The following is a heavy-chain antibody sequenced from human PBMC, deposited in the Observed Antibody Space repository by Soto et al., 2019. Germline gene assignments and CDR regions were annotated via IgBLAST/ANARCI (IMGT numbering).Heavy chain of an antibody. Sequence: GGSLRLSCAASGFTFSSYGMHWVRQAPGKGLEWVAVISYDGSNKYYADSVKGRFTISRDNSKNTLYLQMNSLRAEDTAVYYWAKTRMVRREYFDYWGQGTRVTVSS. D-gene: IGHD1-1*01. CDR2: ISYDGSNK. V-gene: IGHV3-30*18. CDR3: AKTRMVRREYFDY. CDR1: GFTFSSYG. J-gene: IGHJ4*02.